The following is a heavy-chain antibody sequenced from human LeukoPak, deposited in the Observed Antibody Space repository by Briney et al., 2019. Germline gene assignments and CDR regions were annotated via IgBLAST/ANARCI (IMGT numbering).Heavy chain of an antibody. CDR2: IYYSGST. CDR3: ARFDSSAGTVDY. CDR1: GGSISSYY. Sequence: PSETLSLTCTVSGGSISSYYWSWIRQPPGKGLEWIGYIYYSGSTNYNPSLKSRVTISVDTSKNQFSLKLSSVTAADTAVYYCARFDSSAGTVDYWGQGTLVTVSS. V-gene: IGHV4-59*01. J-gene: IGHJ4*02. D-gene: IGHD3-22*01.